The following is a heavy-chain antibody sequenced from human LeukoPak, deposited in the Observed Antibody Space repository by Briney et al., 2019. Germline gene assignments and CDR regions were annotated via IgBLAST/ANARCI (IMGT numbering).Heavy chain of an antibody. CDR3: ATPGGYSSSRVWFDP. J-gene: IGHJ5*02. CDR1: GYTLTELS. CDR2: FDPEDGET. D-gene: IGHD6-6*01. Sequence: ASVKVSCKVSGYTLTELSIHWVRQAPGKGLEWMGGFDPEDGETIYAQKFQGRVTMTEDTSTDTAYMELSSLRSEDTAVYYCATPGGYSSSRVWFDPWGQGTLVTVSS. V-gene: IGHV1-24*01.